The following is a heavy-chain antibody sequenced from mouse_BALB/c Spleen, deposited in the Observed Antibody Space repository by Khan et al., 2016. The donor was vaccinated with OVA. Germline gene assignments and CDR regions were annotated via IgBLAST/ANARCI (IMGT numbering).Heavy chain of an antibody. D-gene: IGHD1-1*01. J-gene: IGHJ2*01. CDR3: ARIYGSDFDY. Sequence: EVELVESGPELMKPGASVKISCKASGYSFTGYFMHWVMQSHGKSLEWIGRINPHFGETFYNQKFVDKATLTVDESSSTAHLELRSLASEDSAVYYCARIYGSDFDYWGQGTTRTVSS. V-gene: IGHV1-20*02. CDR1: GYSFTGYF. CDR2: INPHFGET.